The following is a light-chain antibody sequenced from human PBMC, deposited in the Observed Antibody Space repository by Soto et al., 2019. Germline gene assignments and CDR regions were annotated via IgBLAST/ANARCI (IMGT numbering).Light chain of an antibody. Sequence: DIVFTQSPVTLSLYPGERATLSCRASQSVSGYLVWYQQKPGQAPRLLIYDASTRDAGIPARFIGSGSGTDFTLTISRLEPEDSEVYYCQQCNNWPLTFGGGTKVDIK. J-gene: IGKJ4*01. CDR1: QSVSGY. CDR2: DAS. V-gene: IGKV3-11*01. CDR3: QQCNNWPLT.